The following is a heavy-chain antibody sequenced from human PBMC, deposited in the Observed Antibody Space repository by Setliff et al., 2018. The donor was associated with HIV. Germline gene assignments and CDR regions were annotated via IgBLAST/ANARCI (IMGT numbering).Heavy chain of an antibody. J-gene: IGHJ4*02. CDR3: AKAIGRYFDIFDN. V-gene: IGHV4-39*01. CDR2: IYYRGST. CDR1: GASVTSCSYY. D-gene: IGHD3-9*01. Sequence: SETLSLTCSVSGASVTSCSYYWGWIRQPPGKGLEWSGSIYYRGSTYYNPSLKSRVTTSVDTPKNQFSLKLNSVTAADTAVYYCAKAIGRYFDIFDNWGQGTLVTVS.